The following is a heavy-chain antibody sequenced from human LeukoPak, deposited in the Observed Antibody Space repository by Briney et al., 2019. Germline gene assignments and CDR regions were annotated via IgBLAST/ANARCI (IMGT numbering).Heavy chain of an antibody. CDR3: ASSWGYYPSWYYYYGMDV. CDR2: IFYTGRV. Sequence: SQTLSLTCNVSGGSISSGVYYWSWIRQHPGKGLEWVGYIFYTGRVSYSPSLKSRVTISVDTSKNQFSLKLSSVTAADTAVYYCASSWGYYPSWYYYYGMDVWGQGTTVTVSS. D-gene: IGHD3-22*01. CDR1: GGSISSGVYY. V-gene: IGHV4-31*03. J-gene: IGHJ6*02.